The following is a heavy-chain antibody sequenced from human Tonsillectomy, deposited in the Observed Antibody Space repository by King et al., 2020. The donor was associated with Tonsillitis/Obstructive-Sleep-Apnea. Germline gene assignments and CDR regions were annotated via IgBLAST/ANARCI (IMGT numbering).Heavy chain of an antibody. Sequence: VQLVESGGGVVQPGRSLRLSCAASGFTFSSYAMHWVRQAPGKGLEWVAVISYHGSNKYYADSVKGRFTISRDNSKNTLYLQMNSLRAEDTAVYYCASLYYDFWGGSSNFDYWGQGTLVTVSS. J-gene: IGHJ4*02. CDR3: ASLYYDFWGGSSNFDY. CDR2: ISYHGSNK. D-gene: IGHD3-3*01. CDR1: GFTFSSYA. V-gene: IGHV3-30*01.